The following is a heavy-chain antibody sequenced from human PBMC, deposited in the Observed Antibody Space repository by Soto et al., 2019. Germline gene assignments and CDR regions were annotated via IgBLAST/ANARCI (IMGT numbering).Heavy chain of an antibody. D-gene: IGHD3-9*01. V-gene: IGHV2-5*02. Sequence: QITLKESGPTLVRPTQTLTLTCAFSGFSLSTSGVGVGGIRQPPGKALEWLAVIYWDDSKHYSPSPRSRLTINKDTSKNQVVLTMTNMDPMDTGTYYCAHKGPEDWPLDYWGQGTLFTVSS. J-gene: IGHJ4*02. CDR2: IYWDDSK. CDR3: AHKGPEDWPLDY. CDR1: GFSLSTSGVG.